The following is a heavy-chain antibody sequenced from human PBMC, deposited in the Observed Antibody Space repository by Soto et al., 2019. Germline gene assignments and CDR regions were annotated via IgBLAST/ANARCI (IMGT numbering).Heavy chain of an antibody. V-gene: IGHV3-30*18. Sequence: QVQLVESGGGVVQPGRSLRLSCAASGFTFSSYGMHWVRQAPGKGLEWVAVISYDGSNKYYADSVKGRFTISRDNSKNPQYLQMNSLRAEDTAVYYCAKDLLGPGRAYGMDVWGQGTTVTVSS. J-gene: IGHJ6*02. CDR1: GFTFSSYG. CDR2: ISYDGSNK. CDR3: AKDLLGPGRAYGMDV. D-gene: IGHD7-27*01.